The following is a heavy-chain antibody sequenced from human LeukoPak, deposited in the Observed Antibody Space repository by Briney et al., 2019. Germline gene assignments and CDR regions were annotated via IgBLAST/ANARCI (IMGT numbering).Heavy chain of an antibody. CDR3: AKDGKTRNWNYFQAKPVY. D-gene: IGHD1-7*01. CDR2: ISWNSGSI. V-gene: IGHV3-9*01. CDR1: GFTFDDYA. Sequence: GGSLRLSCAASGFTFDDYAMHWVRQAPGKGLEWVSGISWNSGSIGYADSVKGRFTISRDNAKNSLYLQMNSLRAEDTAIYYCAKDGKTRNWNYFQAKPVYWGQGTLVTVSS. J-gene: IGHJ4*02.